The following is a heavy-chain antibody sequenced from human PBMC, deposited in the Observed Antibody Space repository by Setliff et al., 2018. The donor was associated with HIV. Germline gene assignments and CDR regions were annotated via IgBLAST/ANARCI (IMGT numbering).Heavy chain of an antibody. CDR2: TIPMFGTA. CDR3: ARGSDSSGYDDY. J-gene: IGHJ4*02. V-gene: IGHV1-69*13. D-gene: IGHD3-22*01. Sequence: SVKVSCKASGGTFGIYGISWVRQAPGQGLEWMGGTIPMFGTANYAQKFQGRVTITADESTSTAYMELSSLRSEDTAVYYCARGSDSSGYDDYWGQGTLVTVSS. CDR1: GGTFGIYG.